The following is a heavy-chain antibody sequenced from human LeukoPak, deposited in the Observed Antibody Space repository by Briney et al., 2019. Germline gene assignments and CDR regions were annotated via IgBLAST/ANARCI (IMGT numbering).Heavy chain of an antibody. CDR3: AKGKNTGSYLSHVDY. CDR2: IRYDGSNK. CDR1: GFTFSSYA. D-gene: IGHD3-10*01. J-gene: IGHJ4*02. Sequence: PGGSLRLSCAASGFTFSSYAMSWVRQAPGKGLEWVAFIRYDGSNKYHADSVKGRFTISRDNSKNSLYLQMNSLRTEDTALYYCAKGKNTGSYLSHVDYWGQGTLVTVSS. V-gene: IGHV3-30*02.